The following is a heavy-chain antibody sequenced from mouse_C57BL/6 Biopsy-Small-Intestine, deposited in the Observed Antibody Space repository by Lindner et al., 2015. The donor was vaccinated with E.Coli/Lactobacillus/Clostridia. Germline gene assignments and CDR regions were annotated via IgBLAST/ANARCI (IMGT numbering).Heavy chain of an antibody. V-gene: IGHV1-42*01. CDR3: ARSYYDNLDY. CDR1: GYSFTGYY. CDR2: INPSTGGT. Sequence: VQLQESGPELVKPGASVKISCKASGYSFTGYYMNWAKQSPEKSLEWIGGINPSTGGTSYNQKFKGKATLTVDKYSSTAYMQLKSLTSEDSAVYYCARSYYDNLDYWGQGTTLTVSS. D-gene: IGHD2-10*01. J-gene: IGHJ2*01.